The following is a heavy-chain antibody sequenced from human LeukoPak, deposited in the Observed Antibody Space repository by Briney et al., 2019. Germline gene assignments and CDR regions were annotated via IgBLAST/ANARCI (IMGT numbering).Heavy chain of an antibody. CDR2: IYYSGST. D-gene: IGHD2-15*01. J-gene: IGHJ6*02. Sequence: SETLSLTCAVYGGSFSGYVWNWIRQTPGKGLEWIGYIYYSGSTNYNPSLKSRVTISVDTSKNQFSLKLSSVTAADTAVYYCARQKLGGGRDYYYGMDVWGQGTTVTVSS. CDR3: ARQKLGGGRDYYYGMDV. V-gene: IGHV4-59*08. CDR1: GGSFSGYV.